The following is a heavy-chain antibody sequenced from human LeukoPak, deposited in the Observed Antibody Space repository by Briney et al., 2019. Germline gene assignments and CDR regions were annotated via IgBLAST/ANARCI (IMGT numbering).Heavy chain of an antibody. V-gene: IGHV4-4*02. CDR3: ARSYWTGYHHLDF. Sequence: HSETLSLTCAVSGGSISSSYWWTWVRQPPGKGLEWIGEIYHSGSTNYNPSLKSRLTISVDKSKNQFSLKLSSVTAADTAVYYCARSYWTGYHHLDFWGQGTLVTVSS. CDR1: GGSISSSYW. CDR2: IYHSGST. J-gene: IGHJ4*02. D-gene: IGHD3/OR15-3a*01.